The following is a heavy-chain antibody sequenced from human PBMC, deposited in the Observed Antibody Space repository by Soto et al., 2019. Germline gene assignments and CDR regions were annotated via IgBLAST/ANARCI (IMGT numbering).Heavy chain of an antibody. D-gene: IGHD5-12*01. V-gene: IGHV3-15*07. CDR3: TTDRGYSGYEALEWDDY. CDR1: GFTFSNAW. J-gene: IGHJ4*02. Sequence: GGSLRLSCAASGFTFSNAWMNWVRQAPGKGLEWVGRIKSKTDGGTTDYAAPVKGRFTISRDDSKNTLYLQMNSLKTEDTAVYYCTTDRGYSGYEALEWDDYWGQGTLVTVSS. CDR2: IKSKTDGGTT.